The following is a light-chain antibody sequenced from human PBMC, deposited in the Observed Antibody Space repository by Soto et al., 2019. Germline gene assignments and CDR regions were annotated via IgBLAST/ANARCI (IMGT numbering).Light chain of an antibody. V-gene: IGKV1-5*01. CDR2: GAS. Sequence: DIQMTQSPSTLSASVGDRVSITCRASQSGRNWLAWYQQKPGKAPKLLIYGASTLGSGVPSRFSGSGSGTEFTLNISSLRPDDFATYYCQQYDGYSLTFGQGTKVDIK. CDR3: QQYDGYSLT. J-gene: IGKJ1*01. CDR1: QSGRNW.